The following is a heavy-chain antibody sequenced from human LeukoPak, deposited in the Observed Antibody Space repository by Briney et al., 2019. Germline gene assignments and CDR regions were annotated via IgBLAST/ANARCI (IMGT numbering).Heavy chain of an antibody. V-gene: IGHV3-23*01. CDR2: LRGNGET. J-gene: IGHJ4*02. D-gene: IGHD1-1*01. CDR1: GFTFSDYA. CDR3: AKESWVSNADAVL. Sequence: GGSLRLSCAASGFTFSDYAMSWVRQAPARGLEWVSSLRGNGETFYADSVKGRFTLSRDESRNTVFLQLNSLRVDDTAVYFCAKESWVSNADAVLWGQGTLVTVSS.